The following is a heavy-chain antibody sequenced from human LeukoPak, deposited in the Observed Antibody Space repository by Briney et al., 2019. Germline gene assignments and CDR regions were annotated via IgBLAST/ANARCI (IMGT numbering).Heavy chain of an antibody. V-gene: IGHV4-39*07. CDR3: ARVFADSSSWYRYYYYMDV. CDR2: IYYSGST. J-gene: IGHJ6*03. CDR1: GGSISSSSYY. Sequence: SETLSLTCTVSGGSISSSSYYWGWIRQPPGKGLEWIGSIYYSGSTYYNPSLKSRVTISVDTSKNQFSLKLSSVTAADTAVYYCARVFADSSSWYRYYYYMDVWGKGTTVTVSS. D-gene: IGHD6-13*01.